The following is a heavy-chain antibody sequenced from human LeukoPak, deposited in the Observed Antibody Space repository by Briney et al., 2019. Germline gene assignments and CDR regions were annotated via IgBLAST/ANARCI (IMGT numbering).Heavy chain of an antibody. CDR3: AREAVDDSSGYYDY. Sequence: SETLSLTCTVSGGSISNTNYDWGWVRQSPGKGLEWIGNVYYNGFTYYSPSLKSRVTISVDTSKNQFSLKLSSVTAADTAVYYCAREAVDDSSGYYDYWGQGTLVTVSS. V-gene: IGHV4-39*07. D-gene: IGHD3-22*01. J-gene: IGHJ4*02. CDR2: VYYNGFT. CDR1: GGSISNTNYD.